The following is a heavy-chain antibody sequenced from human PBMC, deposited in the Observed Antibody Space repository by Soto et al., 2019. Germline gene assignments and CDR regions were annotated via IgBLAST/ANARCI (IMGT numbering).Heavy chain of an antibody. D-gene: IGHD6-19*01. J-gene: IGHJ1*01. CDR1: GGSFSGYI. V-gene: IGHV4-34*01. Sequence: PSETLSLTCDVYGGSFSGYIWTWIRQTPGKGLQWIGQINHSGSANYNPSLKSRVTISVDTSNSQFSLELSSVTAADTAVYYCASTSSGWYYEYFQHRGQGTPVSVSS. CDR3: ASTSSGWYYEYFQH. CDR2: INHSGSA.